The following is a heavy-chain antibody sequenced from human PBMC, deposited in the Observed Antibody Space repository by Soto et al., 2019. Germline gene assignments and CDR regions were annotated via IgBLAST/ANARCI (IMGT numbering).Heavy chain of an antibody. Sequence: GGSLRLSCAASGFTFSSYCIHWVRQAPCKGLEWVAVISYDGSNKYYADSVKGRFTISRDNYNKTLYLQMNSLRAEDTAAYYCAKDRVIMNWNYVRAMDVWGQGITVTVSS. J-gene: IGHJ6*02. D-gene: IGHD1-7*01. CDR3: AKDRVIMNWNYVRAMDV. CDR1: GFTFSSYC. CDR2: ISYDGSNK. V-gene: IGHV3-30*18.